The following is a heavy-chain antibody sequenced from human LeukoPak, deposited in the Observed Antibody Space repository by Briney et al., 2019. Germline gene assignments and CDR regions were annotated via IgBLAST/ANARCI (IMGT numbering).Heavy chain of an antibody. D-gene: IGHD5-12*01. CDR2: ITGGGGST. CDR3: AKARIAATIYPKEVNFDY. CDR1: GFSFSSYA. V-gene: IGHV3-23*01. J-gene: IGHJ4*02. Sequence: GESLRLSCAASGFSFSSYAMSWVRQAPGKGLEWVSTITGGGGSTYYADSVKGRFTISRDNSKDTFYLQMNSLRVEDTAVYYCAKARIAATIYPKEVNFDYWGQGTLVTVSS.